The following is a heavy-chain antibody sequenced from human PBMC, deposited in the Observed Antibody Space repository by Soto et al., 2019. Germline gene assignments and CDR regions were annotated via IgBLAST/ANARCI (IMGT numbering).Heavy chain of an antibody. CDR3: ARGPRVVVVASRSCFDP. Sequence: SETLSLTCAVYGGSFSGYYWSWIRQPPGKGLEWIGEINHSGSTNYNPSLKSRVTISVDTSKNQFSLKLSSVTAADTAVYYCARGPRVVVVASRSCFDPWGQGTLVTVSS. J-gene: IGHJ5*02. CDR1: GGSFSGYY. D-gene: IGHD2-15*01. V-gene: IGHV4-34*01. CDR2: INHSGST.